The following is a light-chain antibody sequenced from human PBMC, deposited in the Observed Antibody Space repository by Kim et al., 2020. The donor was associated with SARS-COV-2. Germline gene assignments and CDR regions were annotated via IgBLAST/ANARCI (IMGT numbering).Light chain of an antibody. Sequence: LSPAETATLSCRASQSVSNNYLAWYQQKPGQAPRLLIFGTSSRATDIPDRFSGSGSGTDFTLTISRLEPEDFAVYYCQQYDSSPYTFGQGTKLEI. CDR1: QSVSNNY. CDR2: GTS. J-gene: IGKJ2*01. CDR3: QQYDSSPYT. V-gene: IGKV3-20*01.